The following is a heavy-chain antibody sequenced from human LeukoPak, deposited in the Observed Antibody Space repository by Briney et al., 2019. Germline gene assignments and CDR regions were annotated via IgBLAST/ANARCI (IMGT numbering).Heavy chain of an antibody. Sequence: GRSLRLSCAASGFTFSSYGMHWVRQAPGKGLEWVAVIWYDGSNKYYADSVKGRFTNSRDNSKNTLYLQMNSLRAEDTAVYYCARNHPEAETVIVRRHAYYFDNWGQGTLVTVSS. J-gene: IGHJ4*02. V-gene: IGHV3-33*01. D-gene: IGHD3-22*01. CDR2: IWYDGSNK. CDR1: GFTFSSYG. CDR3: ARNHPEAETVIVRRHAYYFDN.